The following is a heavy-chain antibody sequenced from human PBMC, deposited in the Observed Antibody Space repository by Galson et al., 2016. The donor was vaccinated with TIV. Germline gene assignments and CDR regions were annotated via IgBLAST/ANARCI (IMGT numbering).Heavy chain of an antibody. Sequence: SVKVSCKASGYTFISYYMHWVRQAPGQGLEWVGVIDPSGGGTTYAQKFQGRVTMTRDTSTSTVYMELSSLRSYDTAVFYCAVWSNVYYFALWGQGTLIPVSS. D-gene: IGHD2-8*02. CDR3: AVWSNVYYFAL. CDR2: IDPSGGGT. J-gene: IGHJ4*02. V-gene: IGHV1-46*01. CDR1: GYTFISYY.